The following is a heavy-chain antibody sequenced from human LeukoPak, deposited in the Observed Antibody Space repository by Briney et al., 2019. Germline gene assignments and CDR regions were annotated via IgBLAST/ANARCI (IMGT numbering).Heavy chain of an antibody. J-gene: IGHJ2*01. CDR3: AKALPGGIAAAGTGYWYFDL. Sequence: GGSLRLSCAASGFTFDDYTMHLVRQAPGKGLEWVSLFSCDGGSKYYADSVKGRFTISRDNAKNTLYLQMNSLRAEDTALYYCAKALPGGIAAAGTGYWYFDLWGRGTLVTVSS. CDR1: GFTFDDYT. V-gene: IGHV3-43*01. CDR2: FSCDGGSK. D-gene: IGHD6-13*01.